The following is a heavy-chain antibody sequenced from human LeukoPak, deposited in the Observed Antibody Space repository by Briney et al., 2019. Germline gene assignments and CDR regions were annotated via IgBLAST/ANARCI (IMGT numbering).Heavy chain of an antibody. CDR2: IIPIFGTA. J-gene: IGHJ4*02. D-gene: IGHD3-10*01. CDR3: ASLWFGEWYFDY. CDR1: GGTFSSYA. V-gene: IGHV1-69*13. Sequence: SVKVSCKASGGTFSSYAISWVRQAPGQGLEWMGGIIPIFGTANYAQKFQGRVTTTADESTSTAYMELSSLRSEDTAVYYCASLWFGEWYFDYWGQGTLVTVSS.